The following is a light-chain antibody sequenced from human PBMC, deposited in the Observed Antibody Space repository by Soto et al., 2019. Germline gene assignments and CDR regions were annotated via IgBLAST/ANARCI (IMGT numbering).Light chain of an antibody. CDR1: QSLLHTNGKNY. CDR2: LAS. Sequence: IVMTQSPLSLPVTPGEPASISCRSSQSLLHTNGKNYLDWYLQRPGQPPQLLIYLASNRASGVPERFSGGGSGTDFTLKISRVEADDVGIYYCMQTLQTRTFGQGTRVEIK. V-gene: IGKV2-28*01. J-gene: IGKJ1*01. CDR3: MQTLQTRT.